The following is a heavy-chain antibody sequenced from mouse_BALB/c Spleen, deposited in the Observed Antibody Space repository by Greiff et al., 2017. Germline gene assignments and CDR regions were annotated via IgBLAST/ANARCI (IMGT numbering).Heavy chain of an antibody. V-gene: IGHV2-9*02. CDR1: GFSLTSYG. CDR2: IWAGGST. CDR3: ARDEGGYGNYGDY. Sequence: VQVVESGPGLVAPSQSLSITCTVSGFSLTSYGVHWVRQPPGKGLEWLGVIWAGGSTNYNSALMSRLSISKDNSKSQVFLKMNSLQTDDTAMYYCARDEGGYGNYGDYWGQGTTLTVSS. J-gene: IGHJ2*01. D-gene: IGHD2-1*01.